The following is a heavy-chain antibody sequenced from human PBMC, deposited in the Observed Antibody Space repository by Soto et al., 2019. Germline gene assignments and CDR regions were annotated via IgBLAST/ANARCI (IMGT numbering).Heavy chain of an antibody. D-gene: IGHD6-25*01. V-gene: IGHV3-30*04. CDR2: ISYDGSNK. J-gene: IGHJ4*02. CDR3: ARDRRAAAVYYFDY. CDR1: GFTFSSYA. Sequence: GGSLRISCAASGFTFSSYAMHWVRQAPGKGLEWVAVISYDGSNKYYADSLKVRFTISRNNSKNPLYLQMNRLRAEDTAVYYCARDRRAAAVYYFDYWGQGTLVTVSS.